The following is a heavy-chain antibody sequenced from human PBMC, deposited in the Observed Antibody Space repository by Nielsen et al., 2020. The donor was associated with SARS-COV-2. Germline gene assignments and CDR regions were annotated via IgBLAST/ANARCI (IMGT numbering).Heavy chain of an antibody. Sequence: GEFLKISCQVSGYIFINYWNGWVRQMPGKGMEWRGIIYPSDSDTQYNPSFQGQVTISADKSINTAYLQWSGLKASVTAIYSCARLIRVNQNWFDPWGQGTLVTVSS. V-gene: IGHV5-51*01. D-gene: IGHD1-14*01. CDR3: ARLIRVNQNWFDP. J-gene: IGHJ5*02. CDR1: GYIFINYW. CDR2: IYPSDSDT.